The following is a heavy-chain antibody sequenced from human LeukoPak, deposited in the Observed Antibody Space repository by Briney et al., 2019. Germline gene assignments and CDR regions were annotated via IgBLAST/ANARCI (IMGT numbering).Heavy chain of an antibody. V-gene: IGHV4-34*01. CDR3: ARGRFLEWKRWFDP. J-gene: IGHJ5*02. Sequence: PSETLSLTCAVYGGPFGVYYWSWVRQPPGKGLEWIGEINHSGSTNYSPSLKSRVTISVDTSKNHFSLKLSSVTAADTAVYYCARGRFLEWKRWFDPWGQGTLVTVSS. D-gene: IGHD3-3*01. CDR2: INHSGST. CDR1: GGPFGVYY.